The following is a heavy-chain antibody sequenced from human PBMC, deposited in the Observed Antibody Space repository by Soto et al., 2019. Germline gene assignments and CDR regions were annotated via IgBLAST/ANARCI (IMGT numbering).Heavy chain of an antibody. D-gene: IGHD3-10*01. J-gene: IGHJ4*02. CDR3: AKTFYHVSGSYLESYFDY. Sequence: GGSLRFSCAASGFTFSNYAMTWVRQAPGTGLEWVSVIGDSGGRTHYADSGKGRFTVSRDNSKNTVFLQMNSLRAEDTAVYYCAKTFYHVSGSYLESYFDYWGQGTLVTVSS. V-gene: IGHV3-23*01. CDR2: IGDSGGRT. CDR1: GFTFSNYA.